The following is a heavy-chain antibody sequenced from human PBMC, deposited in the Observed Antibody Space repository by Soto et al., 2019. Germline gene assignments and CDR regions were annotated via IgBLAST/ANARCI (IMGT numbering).Heavy chain of an antibody. Sequence: EVQLVESGGGLVQPGESLRLSCSASGFTFSDYWMTWVRQAPGKGLEWVANIRKDESKKSYLDSVRGRFTVSRDNARNLLYLQMYRLRAEDTALYYCARDVSPGSGPYYDAFDIWGQGTMVTVSS. D-gene: IGHD3-22*01. CDR2: IRKDESKK. CDR3: ARDVSPGSGPYYDAFDI. J-gene: IGHJ3*02. CDR1: GFTFSDYW. V-gene: IGHV3-7*05.